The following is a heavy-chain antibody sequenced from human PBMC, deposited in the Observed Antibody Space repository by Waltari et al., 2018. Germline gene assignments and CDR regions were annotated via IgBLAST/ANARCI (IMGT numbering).Heavy chain of an antibody. V-gene: IGHV1-46*03. CDR2: FSPSGAGT. Sequence: QFQLVQSGAEVKKPGASVKVSCEASGFTFSNYYVHWVRQAPGPGLEWMALFSPSGAGTRYAEKFQGRVTLTRDTSTSTVYMDLSSLRSEDTAVYYCATFVSGSFTFPDYWGQGTLVTVSS. J-gene: IGHJ4*02. CDR1: GFTFSNYY. CDR3: ATFVSGSFTFPDY. D-gene: IGHD3-16*01.